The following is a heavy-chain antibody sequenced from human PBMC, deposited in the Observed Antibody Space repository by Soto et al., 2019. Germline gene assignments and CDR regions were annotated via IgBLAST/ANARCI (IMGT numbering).Heavy chain of an antibody. V-gene: IGHV3-30-3*01. CDR3: ARGAQWEILYAFDI. CDR2: TSDDGTNK. J-gene: IGHJ3*02. CDR1: GFTFSSYA. D-gene: IGHD1-26*01. Sequence: QLQLVESGGGVVQPGTSLRLSCAASGFTFSSYAMHWVRQAPGKGLEWVAVTSDDGTNKYYADSLKGRFTMSRDNSKNTLFLQMNILRAEDTAVYYCARGAQWEILYAFDIWGQGTMVTVSS.